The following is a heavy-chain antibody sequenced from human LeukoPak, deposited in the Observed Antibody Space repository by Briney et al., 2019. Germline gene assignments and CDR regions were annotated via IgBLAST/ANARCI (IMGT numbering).Heavy chain of an antibody. CDR3: ARDVSIVVVTASDDY. Sequence: GGSLRLSCAASGFTFSSYAMHWVRQAPGKGLEWVAVISYDGSNKYYADSVKGRFTISRDNSKNTLYLQMNSLRAEDTAVYYCARDVSIVVVTASDDYWGQGTLVTVSS. D-gene: IGHD2-21*02. CDR2: ISYDGSNK. CDR1: GFTFSSYA. V-gene: IGHV3-30*04. J-gene: IGHJ4*02.